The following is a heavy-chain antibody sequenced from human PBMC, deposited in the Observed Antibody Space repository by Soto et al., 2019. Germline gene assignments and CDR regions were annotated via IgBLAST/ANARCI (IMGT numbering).Heavy chain of an antibody. D-gene: IGHD6-13*01. V-gene: IGHV1-69*01. CDR2: IIPIFGTA. Sequence: QVQLVQSGAEVKKPGSSVKVSCKASGGTFSSYAISWVRQAPGQGLEWMGGIIPIFGTANYAQKFQGRVTITADESTSTAYMELSSLRSKDTAVYYCARGQTSSLYSSRIDAFDIWGQGTMVTVSS. J-gene: IGHJ3*02. CDR1: GGTFSSYA. CDR3: ARGQTSSLYSSRIDAFDI.